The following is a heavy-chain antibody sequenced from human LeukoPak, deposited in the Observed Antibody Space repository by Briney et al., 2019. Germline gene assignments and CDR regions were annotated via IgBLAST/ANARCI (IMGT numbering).Heavy chain of an antibody. CDR3: ARGGGRKSRYPGGY. Sequence: PSQTLSLTCSVSGGSISSGSYYWSWIRQPAGEGLEWIGRIYTSGSTNYNPSLKSRVTISVDTSKNQFSLKLSSVTAADTAVYYCARGGGRKSRYPGGYWGQGTLVTVSS. CDR2: IYTSGST. D-gene: IGHD2-8*02. J-gene: IGHJ4*02. V-gene: IGHV4-61*02. CDR1: GGSISSGSYY.